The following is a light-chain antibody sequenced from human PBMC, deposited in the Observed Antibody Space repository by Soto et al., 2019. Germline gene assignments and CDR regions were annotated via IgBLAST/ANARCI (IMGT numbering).Light chain of an antibody. CDR2: AAC. CDR3: QQADSFPLT. V-gene: IGKV1-12*01. CDR1: QSIYKW. Sequence: DIQMTQLPSSVSASIGDRVTMSCRASQSIYKWLVWYKQKPGKATKLLIYAACSLQSGVPSRFSGSGYGTDFTPTISSLQPEDSATYNCQQADSFPLTFGGGTKVDIK. J-gene: IGKJ4*01.